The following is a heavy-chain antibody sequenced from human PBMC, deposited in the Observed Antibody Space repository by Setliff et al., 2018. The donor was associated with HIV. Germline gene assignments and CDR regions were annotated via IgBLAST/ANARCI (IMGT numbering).Heavy chain of an antibody. D-gene: IGHD3-22*01. Sequence: ASVKVSCKASGYTFTTHYIHWVRQAPGQGLQWMGWINTESGNTNFAQKFEGRVALTRDTSISTAYMDLRRLRSDDTAVHYCVTFSSGLGYHDIFDIWGQGTGVTVSS. J-gene: IGHJ3*02. CDR2: INTESGNT. V-gene: IGHV1-2*02. CDR1: GYTFTTHY. CDR3: VTFSSGLGYHDIFDI.